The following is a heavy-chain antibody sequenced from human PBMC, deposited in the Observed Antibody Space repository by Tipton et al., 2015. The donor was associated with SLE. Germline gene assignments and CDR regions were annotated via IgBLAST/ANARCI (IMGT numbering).Heavy chain of an antibody. V-gene: IGHV1-46*01. Sequence: QSGAEVKKPGASVKVSCKASGYSYTSYGLTWVRQAPGQGLEWMGIINPSGGSTSYAQKFQGRVTMTRDTSTSTVYMELSSLRSDATAVYYCARDTAMVVKFDYWGQGTLFAVS. CDR2: INPSGGST. CDR1: GYSYTSYG. CDR3: ARDTAMVVKFDY. J-gene: IGHJ4*02. D-gene: IGHD5-18*01.